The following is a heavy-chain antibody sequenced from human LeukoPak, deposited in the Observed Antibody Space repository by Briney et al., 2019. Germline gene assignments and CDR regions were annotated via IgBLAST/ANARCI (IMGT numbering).Heavy chain of an antibody. Sequence: GSSVKVSCKASGGTFSSYAISWVRQAPGQGLEWMGRIIPILGIANYAQKFQGRVTITADKSTSTAYMELSSLRSEDTAVYYCARVGLGKVVPGYNWFDPWGQGTLVTVSS. CDR1: GGTFSSYA. J-gene: IGHJ5*02. D-gene: IGHD2-2*01. CDR3: ARVGLGKVVPGYNWFDP. CDR2: IIPILGIA. V-gene: IGHV1-69*04.